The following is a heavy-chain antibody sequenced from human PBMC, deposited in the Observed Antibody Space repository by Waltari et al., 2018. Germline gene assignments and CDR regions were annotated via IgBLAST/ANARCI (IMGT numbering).Heavy chain of an antibody. CDR3: AREGSAYCGGDCNGGWFDP. V-gene: IGHV1-69*10. J-gene: IGHJ5*02. Sequence: QVQLVQSGAEVKKPGFSVKVSCKASGGTFSSYAISWVRQAPGQGLEWMGGIIPILGIANYAQKFQGRVTITADKSTSTAYMELSSLRSEDTAVYYCAREGSAYCGGDCNGGWFDPWGQGTLVTVSS. D-gene: IGHD2-21*01. CDR2: IIPILGIA. CDR1: GGTFSSYA.